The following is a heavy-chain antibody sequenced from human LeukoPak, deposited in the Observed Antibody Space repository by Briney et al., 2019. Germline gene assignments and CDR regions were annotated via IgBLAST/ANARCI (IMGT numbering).Heavy chain of an antibody. CDR3: ARHLTGSSVCIEY. D-gene: IGHD2-8*02. CDR2: IYTSGST. V-gene: IGHV4-4*09. Sequence: SETLSLTCTVSDGSISNYYWSWIRQPLGKGLEWIGYIYTSGSTNYNPSLKSRVTISVDTSKNQFSLKLSSVTAADTAVYYCARHLTGSSVCIEYWGQGTLVTVSS. J-gene: IGHJ4*02. CDR1: DGSISNYY.